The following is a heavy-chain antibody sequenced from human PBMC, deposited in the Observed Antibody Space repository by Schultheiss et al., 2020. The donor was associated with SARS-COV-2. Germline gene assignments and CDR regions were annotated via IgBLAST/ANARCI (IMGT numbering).Heavy chain of an antibody. V-gene: IGHV3-23*01. Sequence: GGSLRLSCAASGFTFSSYDMHWVRQAPGKGLEWVSAISGSGGSTYYADSVKGRFTISRDNSKNTLYLQMNSLRAEDTAVYYCAKHPLGLRYGLDVWGQGTTVTVSS. CDR1: GFTFSSYD. D-gene: IGHD5-18*01. CDR2: ISGSGGST. CDR3: AKHPLGLRYGLDV. J-gene: IGHJ6*02.